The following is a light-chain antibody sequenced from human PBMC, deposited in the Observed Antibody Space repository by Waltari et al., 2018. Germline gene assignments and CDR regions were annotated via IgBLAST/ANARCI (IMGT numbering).Light chain of an antibody. Sequence: QSVLTQPPSASGTPGQTVTISCSGGDSNLARTSVHWYQKFPGAAPKLLIFRNNQRPSGVPDRFSGSKSGTSASLAISGLQSEDESDYFCAAWDDSRNGWVFGEGTRVAVL. CDR3: AAWDDSRNGWV. CDR1: DSNLARTS. J-gene: IGLJ3*02. V-gene: IGLV1-44*01. CDR2: RNN.